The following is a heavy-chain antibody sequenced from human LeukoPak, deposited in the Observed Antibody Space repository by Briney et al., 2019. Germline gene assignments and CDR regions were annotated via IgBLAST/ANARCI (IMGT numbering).Heavy chain of an antibody. J-gene: IGHJ4*02. Sequence: SQTLSLTCTVSGGSISSGSYYWSWIRQPAGKGLEWIGRIYTSGSTYYNPSLKSRVTISVDRSKNQFSLKLSSVTAADTAVYYCARYCSSTSCSFFDYWGQGTLVTVSS. D-gene: IGHD2-2*01. CDR2: IYTSGST. CDR1: GGSISSGSYY. V-gene: IGHV4-61*02. CDR3: ARYCSSTSCSFFDY.